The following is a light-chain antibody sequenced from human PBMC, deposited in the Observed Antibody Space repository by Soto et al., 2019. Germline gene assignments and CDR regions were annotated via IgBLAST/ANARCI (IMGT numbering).Light chain of an antibody. J-gene: IGKJ4*01. CDR1: QSVYKNF. Sequence: EIVLTQSPGTLSLSPGERATLSCRASQSVYKNFFAWYQKKPRQAPRLLIDGSSNRATSIPDMFSGSGSGTVFSLTIDRLEPEYFVVYCCQQYGSSPPTFGEGTKVAIK. V-gene: IGKV3-20*01. CDR2: GSS. CDR3: QQYGSSPPT.